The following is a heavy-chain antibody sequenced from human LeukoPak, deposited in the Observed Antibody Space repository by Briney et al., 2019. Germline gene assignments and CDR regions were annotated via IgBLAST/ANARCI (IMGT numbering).Heavy chain of an antibody. CDR1: GFTFSDFW. CDR2: INSDGSGK. V-gene: IGHV3-7*03. Sequence: GGSLRLSCAASGFTFSDFWMSWVRQAPGKGLEWVANINSDGSGKYYVDSVKGRFTISRDNAKDSLYLQMNSLRAEDTAVYYCGRDFGLIGTKRSFDIWGQGTMVTVSS. J-gene: IGHJ3*02. D-gene: IGHD1-7*01. CDR3: GRDFGLIGTKRSFDI.